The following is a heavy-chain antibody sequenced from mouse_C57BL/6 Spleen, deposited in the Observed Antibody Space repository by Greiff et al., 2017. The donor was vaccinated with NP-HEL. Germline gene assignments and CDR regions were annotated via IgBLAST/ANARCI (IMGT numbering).Heavy chain of an antibody. V-gene: IGHV1-64*01. Sequence: QVQLQQPGAELVKPGASVELSCKASGYTFTSYWMHWVKQRPGQGLEWIGMIHPNSGSTNYNEKFNSKATLTVDKSSSTAYMQLSSLTSEDSAVYYCASHDYDSSLFAYWGQGTLVTVSA. CDR2: IHPNSGST. CDR1: GYTFTSYW. D-gene: IGHD1-1*01. J-gene: IGHJ3*01. CDR3: ASHDYDSSLFAY.